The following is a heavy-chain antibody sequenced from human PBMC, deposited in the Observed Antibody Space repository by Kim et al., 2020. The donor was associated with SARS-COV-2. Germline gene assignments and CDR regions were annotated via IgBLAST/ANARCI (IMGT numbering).Heavy chain of an antibody. Sequence: SLKSRVTISVDRSKTQFSLKLSSVTAADTAVYYCARVLLVGATTAGWFDPWGQGTLVTVSS. D-gene: IGHD1-26*01. J-gene: IGHJ5*02. CDR3: ARVLLVGATTAGWFDP. V-gene: IGHV4-30-2*01.